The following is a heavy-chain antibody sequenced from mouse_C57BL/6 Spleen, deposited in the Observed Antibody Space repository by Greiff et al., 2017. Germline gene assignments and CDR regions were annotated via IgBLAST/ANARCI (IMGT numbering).Heavy chain of an antibody. CDR3: ARSSLYYYAMDY. CDR1: GYTFTSYW. J-gene: IGHJ4*01. Sequence: VQLQQSGAELAKPGASVKLSCKASGYTFTSYWMHWVKQRPGQGLEWIGYINPSSGYTKYNQKFKYKATLTADKSSSTAYMQLSSLTYEDSAVYYCARSSLYYYAMDYWGQGTSVTVSS. CDR2: INPSSGYT. V-gene: IGHV1-7*01.